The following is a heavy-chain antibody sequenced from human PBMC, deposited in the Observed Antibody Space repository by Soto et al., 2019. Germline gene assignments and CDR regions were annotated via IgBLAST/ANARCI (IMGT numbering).Heavy chain of an antibody. CDR1: GYTFTSYG. J-gene: IGHJ6*02. CDR3: ARDSYHYDFWSGYYTAYYYGMDV. Sequence: QVQLVQSGAEVKKPGASVKVSCKASGYTFTSYGISWVRQAPGQGLEWMGWISAYNGHTKYAQKLQGRVTMTTDTSASTAYLELRSLRSDDTGVYYCARDSYHYDFWSGYYTAYYYGMDVWGQGTTVTVSS. CDR2: ISAYNGHT. V-gene: IGHV1-18*01. D-gene: IGHD3-3*01.